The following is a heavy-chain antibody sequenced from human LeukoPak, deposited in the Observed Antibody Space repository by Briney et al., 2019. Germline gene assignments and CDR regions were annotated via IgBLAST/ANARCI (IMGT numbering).Heavy chain of an antibody. CDR3: ERHGSGAAAKGY. V-gene: IGHV1-2*06. CDR2: INPNSGST. CDR1: GYTFTGYY. Sequence: GASVKVSCKASGYTFTGYYMHWVRQAPGQGLEWMGRINPNSGSTNYAQKFQGRVTMTRDTSISTAYMELSRLRSEDTAVYYCERHGSGAAAKGYWGQGTLVTVSS. J-gene: IGHJ4*02. D-gene: IGHD2-2*01.